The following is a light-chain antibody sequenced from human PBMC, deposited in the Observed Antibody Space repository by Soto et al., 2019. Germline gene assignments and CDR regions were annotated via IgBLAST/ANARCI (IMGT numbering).Light chain of an antibody. J-gene: IGKJ4*01. CDR3: QQLSRYPLT. V-gene: IGKV1-9*01. Sequence: DIQLTQCPSVLSASVGYTVTITCRASQALSNYLSWYQQKPGKAPDLLIYSASTLQSGVPSRFSGSGSETEFSLTIRALQPEDFATYYCQQLSRYPLTFGGGTKVDIK. CDR2: SAS. CDR1: QALSNY.